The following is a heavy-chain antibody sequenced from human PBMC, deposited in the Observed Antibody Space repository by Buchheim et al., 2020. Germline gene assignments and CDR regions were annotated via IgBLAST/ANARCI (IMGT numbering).Heavy chain of an antibody. CDR1: GFTFSSYS. Sequence: EVQLVESGGGLVKPGGSLRLSCAASGFTFSSYSMNWVRQAPGKGLEWVSSISSSSSYIYYADSWKGRFTISRENAKNSLYLQMNSLRAEDTAVYYCARDSYGDYVHYYYGMDVWGQGTT. CDR2: ISSSSSYI. J-gene: IGHJ6*02. CDR3: ARDSYGDYVHYYYGMDV. V-gene: IGHV3-21*01. D-gene: IGHD4-17*01.